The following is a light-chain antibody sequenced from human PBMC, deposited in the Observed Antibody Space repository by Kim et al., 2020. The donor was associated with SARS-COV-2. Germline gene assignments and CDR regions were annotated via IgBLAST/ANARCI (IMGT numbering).Light chain of an antibody. CDR2: DVN. Sequence: QSALTQPASVSGSPGQSITISCTGTSSDIGAYNYVSWYQQHPDKAPKLMIYDVNKRPSGVSDRFSGSKSGNTASLTISGLQAEDEADYYCSSHTSSRTVVFGGGTQLTVL. CDR1: SSDIGAYNY. V-gene: IGLV2-14*03. CDR3: SSHTSSRTVV. J-gene: IGLJ3*02.